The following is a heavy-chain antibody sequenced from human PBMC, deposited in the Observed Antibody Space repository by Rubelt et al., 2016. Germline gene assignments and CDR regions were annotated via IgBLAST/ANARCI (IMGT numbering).Heavy chain of an antibody. CDR2: FDGEDGET. D-gene: IGHD6-13*01. V-gene: IGHV1-24*01. CDR1: GDTLSVFS. CDR3: STADSSSWYDATDT. J-gene: IGHJ3*02. Sequence: QVQLVQSGAVLKKPGASVKVSCKVSGDTLSVFSIHWVRQAPGKGIEWMGGFDGEDGETVYARNVPGRLIMTEDTSTDTAYMELSRLTSADTAVYYCSTADSSSWYDATDTWGQGTMVTVSS.